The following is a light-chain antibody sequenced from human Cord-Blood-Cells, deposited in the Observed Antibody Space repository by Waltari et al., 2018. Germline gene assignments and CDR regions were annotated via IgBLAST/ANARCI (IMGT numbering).Light chain of an antibody. J-gene: IGKJ2*01. V-gene: IGKV4-1*01. CDR2: GAS. Sequence: DIVMTQSPDSLAVSLGERATINCKSSQSVLYSSNNKNYLAWYQQKPGQPPKLLIYGASTRESGVPDRFRGSGSGTDFTLTISSLQAEDVAVYYCQQYYSTPTFGQGTKLEIK. CDR3: QQYYSTPT. CDR1: QSVLYSSNNKNY.